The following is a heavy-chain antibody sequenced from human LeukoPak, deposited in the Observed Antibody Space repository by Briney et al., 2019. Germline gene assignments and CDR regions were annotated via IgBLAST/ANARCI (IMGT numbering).Heavy chain of an antibody. Sequence: SETLSLTRAVYGGSFSGYYWSWIRQPPGKGLEWIGEINHSGSTNYNPSLKSRVTISVDTSKNQFSLKLSSVTAADTAVYYCARGWAAAGKMDYFDYWGQGTLVTVSS. CDR3: ARGWAAAGKMDYFDY. J-gene: IGHJ4*02. V-gene: IGHV4-34*01. CDR1: GGSFSGYY. D-gene: IGHD6-13*01. CDR2: INHSGST.